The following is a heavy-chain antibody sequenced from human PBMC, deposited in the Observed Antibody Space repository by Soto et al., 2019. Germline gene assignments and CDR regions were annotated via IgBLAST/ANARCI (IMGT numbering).Heavy chain of an antibody. D-gene: IGHD2-2*02. CDR3: ARQNWIVVVPAAIIPADYYYMDV. V-gene: IGHV1-8*01. CDR2: MNPNSGNT. J-gene: IGHJ6*03. Sequence: ASVKVSCKASGYTFTSYDINWVRQATGQGLEWMGWMNPNSGNTGYAQKFQGRVTMTRNTSISTAYMELSSLRSEDTAVYYCARQNWIVVVPAAIIPADYYYMDVWGKGTTVTVSS. CDR1: GYTFTSYD.